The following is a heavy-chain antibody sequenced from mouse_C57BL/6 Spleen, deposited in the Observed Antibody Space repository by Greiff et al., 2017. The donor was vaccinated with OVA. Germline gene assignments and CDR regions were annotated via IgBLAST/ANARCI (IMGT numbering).Heavy chain of an antibody. CDR2: IYPGSGST. J-gene: IGHJ4*01. CDR1: GYTFTSYW. CDR3: ARGGYDGYSSYAMDY. V-gene: IGHV1-55*01. D-gene: IGHD2-3*01. Sequence: QVQLKQPGAELVKPGASVKMSCKASGYTFTSYWITWVKQRPGQGLEWIGEIYPGSGSTNYNEKFKSKATMTVDTSSSTAYRQLSSLTSEDSAVYYCARGGYDGYSSYAMDYWGQGTPVTVSS.